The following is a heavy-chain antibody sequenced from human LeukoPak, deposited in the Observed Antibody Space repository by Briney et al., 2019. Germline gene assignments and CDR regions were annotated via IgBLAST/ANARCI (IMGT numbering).Heavy chain of an antibody. Sequence: KPGGSLRLSCVTSGFTFNLYTMNWVRQAPGKGLEWVSSITRSASPMYYADSVKGRFTISRDNARNSLYLQMNSLRDEDTAVYYCARSYYDNSGYYRHCGQGTLVSVSS. V-gene: IGHV3-21*01. CDR3: ARSYYDNSGYYRH. D-gene: IGHD3-22*01. CDR1: GFTFNLYT. J-gene: IGHJ1*01. CDR2: ITRSASPM.